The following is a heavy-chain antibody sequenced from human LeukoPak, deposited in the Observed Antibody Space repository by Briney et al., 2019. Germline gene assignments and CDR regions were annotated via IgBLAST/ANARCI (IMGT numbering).Heavy chain of an antibody. CDR1: GFTFRRYW. CDR3: ATTARNSAWFKVIDY. CDR2: TNQDESEK. J-gene: IGHJ4*02. Sequence: GGSLRLSCAASGFTFRRYWMSWVRQAPGKGLERVANTNQDESEKYFVDSVKGRFTISRDNAKNSLYLQMNSLRVEDTAVYYCATTARNSAWFKVIDYWGRGTLVTVSS. V-gene: IGHV3-7*05. D-gene: IGHD6-19*01.